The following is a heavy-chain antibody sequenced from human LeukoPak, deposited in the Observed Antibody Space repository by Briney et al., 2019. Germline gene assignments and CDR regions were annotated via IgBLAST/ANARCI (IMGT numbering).Heavy chain of an antibody. CDR2: ISGSGGST. CDR3: AKTYYYDSSGYYPFGY. D-gene: IGHD3-22*01. J-gene: IGHJ4*01. V-gene: IGHV3-23*01. Sequence: GGSLRLSCAASGFTFSSYAMSWVRQAPGKGLEWVSAISGSGGSTYYADSVKGRFTISRDNSKNTLYLQMNSLRAEDTAVYYCAKTYYYDSSGYYPFGYWGHGTLVTVSS. CDR1: GFTFSSYA.